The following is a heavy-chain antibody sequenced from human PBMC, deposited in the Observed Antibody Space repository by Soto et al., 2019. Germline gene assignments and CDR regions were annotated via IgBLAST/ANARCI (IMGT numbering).Heavy chain of an antibody. Sequence: QVQLHESGPGLVKPSETLSLTCTVSGGSISSYYWSWIRQPPGKGLEWIGYIYYSGSTNYNPSLKSRVTISVDRSKNQFSLKLSSVTAADTAVYYCARRYGGTLGYWGQGTLVTVSS. V-gene: IGHV4-59*08. CDR2: IYYSGST. CDR1: GGSISSYY. D-gene: IGHD4-17*01. CDR3: ARRYGGTLGY. J-gene: IGHJ4*02.